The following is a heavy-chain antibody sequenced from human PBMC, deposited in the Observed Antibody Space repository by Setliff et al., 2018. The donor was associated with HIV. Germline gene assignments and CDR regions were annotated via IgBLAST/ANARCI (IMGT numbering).Heavy chain of an antibody. CDR3: ARDLYYYDSSGYYAKPNWFDP. D-gene: IGHD3-22*01. CDR2: ISSSSSTI. V-gene: IGHV3-48*01. J-gene: IGHJ5*02. CDR1: GFTFSSYS. Sequence: PGGSLRLSCAASGFTFSSYSMNWVRQAPGKGLEWVSYISSSSSTIYYADSVKGRFTISRDNAKNSLYLQMNSLRAEDTAVYYCARDLYYYDSSGYYAKPNWFDPWGQGTLVTVSS.